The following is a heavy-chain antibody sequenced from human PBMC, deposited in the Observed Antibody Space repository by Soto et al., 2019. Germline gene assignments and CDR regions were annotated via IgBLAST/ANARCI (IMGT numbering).Heavy chain of an antibody. CDR1: GYTFTSFY. CDR3: ARGLTSGDY. V-gene: IGHV1-46*01. J-gene: IGHJ4*02. Sequence: QVQLVQSGAEVKNPGASVKVSCKASGYTFTSFYIHWVRHAPGQGLEWMSIINPNGGSTNYAQNLKGRVTLTRDTSTNTVYMELSSLGSEDTAVYYCARGLTSGDYWGQGTLVTVSS. CDR2: INPNGGST.